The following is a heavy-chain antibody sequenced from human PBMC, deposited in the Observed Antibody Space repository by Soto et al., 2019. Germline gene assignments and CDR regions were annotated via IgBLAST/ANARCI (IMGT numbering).Heavy chain of an antibody. D-gene: IGHD2-21*02. CDR2: INHSGST. CDR1: GGSFSGYY. CDR3: ARGRGGGNSVYFDH. J-gene: IGHJ4*02. V-gene: IGHV4-34*01. Sequence: SETLSLTCAVYGGSFSGYYWSWIRQPPGKGLEWIGEINHSGSTNYNPSLKSRVTISVDTSKNQFSLKLSSVTAADTAVYYCARGRGGGNSVYFDHWGQETMVTVYS.